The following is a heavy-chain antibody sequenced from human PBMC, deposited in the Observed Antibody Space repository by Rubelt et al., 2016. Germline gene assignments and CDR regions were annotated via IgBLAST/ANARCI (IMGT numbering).Heavy chain of an antibody. D-gene: IGHD3-10*01. CDR1: GGSISSYY. CDR2: IYYSGST. Sequence: QVQLQESGPGLVKPSETLSLTCTVSGGSISSYYWSWIRQPPGKGLEWIGYIYYSGSTNYNPSLKSRVTISVDTSKNQFSLKLSSVTAADTAVYYCARDVAMVRVPTYFDYGGQGTLVTVSS. J-gene: IGHJ4*02. V-gene: IGHV4-59*12. CDR3: ARDVAMVRVPTYFDY.